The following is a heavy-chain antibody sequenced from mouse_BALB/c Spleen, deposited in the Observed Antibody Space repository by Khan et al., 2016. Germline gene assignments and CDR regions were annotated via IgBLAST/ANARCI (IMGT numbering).Heavy chain of an antibody. J-gene: IGHJ3*01. CDR3: AYDGDYAWFFY. D-gene: IGHD2-3*01. V-gene: IGHV3-2*02. CDR1: GYSITSDYA. CDR2: ITYSGLT. Sequence: EVQLQESGPGLVKPSQSLSLTCTVTGYSITSDYAWNWIRQFPGNKLEWMGYITYSGLTNSNPSLKSRISITRDTSKNQFFLQLLSVTTEDTATYYCAYDGDYAWFFYWSQGTLVTISS.